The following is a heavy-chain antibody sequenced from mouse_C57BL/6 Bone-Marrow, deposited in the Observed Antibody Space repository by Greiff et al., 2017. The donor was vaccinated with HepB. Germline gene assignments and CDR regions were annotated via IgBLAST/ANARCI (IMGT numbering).Heavy chain of an antibody. CDR2: ILPGSGST. D-gene: IGHD1-1*01. CDR3: AREGYYYGSSYPFDY. J-gene: IGHJ2*01. Sequence: QVQLQQSGAELMKPGASVKLSCKATGYTFTGYWIEWVKQRPGHGLEWIGEILPGSGSTNYNEKFKGKATFTADTSANTAYMQLSSLTTEDSAIYYCAREGYYYGSSYPFDYWGQGTTLTVSS. CDR1: GYTFTGYW. V-gene: IGHV1-9*01.